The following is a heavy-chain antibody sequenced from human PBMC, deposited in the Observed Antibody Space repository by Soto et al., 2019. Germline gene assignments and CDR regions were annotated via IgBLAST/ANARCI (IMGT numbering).Heavy chain of an antibody. CDR3: ARAAVLTFTRFYDVDV. Sequence: QVQLVQSGAEVKTPGSSVKVSCEASGVTFNSYSINWVRQAPGHGLEWMGRLIPMFGTTDYAQRFQGRVTCTADESTHTASMEVTNLTSEDTAVYYCARAAVLTFTRFYDVDVWGHGTTVTVAS. CDR1: GVTFNSYS. D-gene: IGHD6-13*01. V-gene: IGHV1-69*01. J-gene: IGHJ6*02. CDR2: LIPMFGTT.